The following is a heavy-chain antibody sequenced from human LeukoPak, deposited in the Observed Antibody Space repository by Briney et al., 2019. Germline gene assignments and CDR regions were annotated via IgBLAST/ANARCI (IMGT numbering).Heavy chain of an antibody. D-gene: IGHD1-26*01. CDR1: GYSISSGYY. Sequence: SETLSLTCTVSGYSISSGYYWGWIRQPPGKGLEWIGSIYHSGSTYYNPSLKSRVTISVDTSKNQFSLKLSSVTAADTAVYYCARDPPPIVGATPSWGQGTLVTVSS. CDR3: ARDPPPIVGATPS. V-gene: IGHV4-38-2*02. CDR2: IYHSGST. J-gene: IGHJ5*02.